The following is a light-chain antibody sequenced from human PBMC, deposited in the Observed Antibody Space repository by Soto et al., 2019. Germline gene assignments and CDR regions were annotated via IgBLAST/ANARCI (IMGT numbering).Light chain of an antibody. CDR1: QSVSSY. CDR2: GAF. Sequence: EIVMTQSPATLSVSPGERATLSCRASQSVSSYLAWYQQKPGQAPRFLIYGAFSRATGIPDRFSGSGSGTDFTLTISSLEPEDFAVYYCQQRSNWPLLTFGGGTKVDIK. J-gene: IGKJ4*01. V-gene: IGKV3-11*01. CDR3: QQRSNWPLLT.